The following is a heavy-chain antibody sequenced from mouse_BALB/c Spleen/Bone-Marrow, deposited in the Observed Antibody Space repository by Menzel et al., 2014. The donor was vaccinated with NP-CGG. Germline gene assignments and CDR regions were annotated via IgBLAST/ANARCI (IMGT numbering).Heavy chain of an antibody. CDR3: VRGGGDWDFYV. CDR2: IWAGGST. CDR1: GFSLTSYG. Sequence: QVQLQQSGPGLVAPSQSLSITCTVSGFSLTSYGVHWVRQPPGKGLEWLGVIWAGGSTNYNSALMSRLSISKDNSKSQVFLKMKSLQTEDTAMYYCVRGGGDWDFYVCGAGTPGSVSP. V-gene: IGHV2-9*02. J-gene: IGHJ1*01.